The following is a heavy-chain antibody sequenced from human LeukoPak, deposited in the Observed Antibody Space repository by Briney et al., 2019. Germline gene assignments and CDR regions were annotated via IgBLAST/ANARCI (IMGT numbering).Heavy chain of an antibody. D-gene: IGHD5-12*01. V-gene: IGHV4-38-2*01. CDR3: ARAVDGYDAAYYYYYMDV. CDR2: IYHSGST. J-gene: IGHJ6*03. CDR1: GFTFSSYA. Sequence: GSLRLSCAASGFTFSSYAMSWVRQPPGKGLEWIGSIYHSGSTYYNPSLKSRVTISVDTSKNQFSLKLSSVTAADTAVYYCARAVDGYDAAYYYYYMDVWGKGTTVTVSS.